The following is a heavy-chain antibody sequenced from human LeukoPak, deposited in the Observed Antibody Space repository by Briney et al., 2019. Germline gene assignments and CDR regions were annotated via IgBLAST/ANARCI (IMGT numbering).Heavy chain of an antibody. CDR1: GFIFSSYT. CDR3: ARALEFYYFDY. D-gene: IGHD3-10*01. CDR2: ISSSSSNI. Sequence: GSSMRFSSAASGFIFSSYTMNWVRQAPGKGLELVSSISSSSSNIYYADSVKGRITITRDNAKNSMYLQMNSLRVEDTAVYHCARALEFYYFDYWGQGTLVTVSS. V-gene: IGHV3-21*01. J-gene: IGHJ4*02.